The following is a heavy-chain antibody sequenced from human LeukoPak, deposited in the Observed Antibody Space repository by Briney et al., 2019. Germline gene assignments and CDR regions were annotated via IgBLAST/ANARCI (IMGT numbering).Heavy chain of an antibody. V-gene: IGHV3-30*02. CDR1: GFTFSSYG. D-gene: IGHD3-10*01. Sequence: PGGSLRLSCAASGFTFSSYGMHWVRQAPGKGLEWVAFIRYDGSNKYYADSVKGRFTISRDNSKNTLYLQMNSLRAEDTAVYYCAKDRGRLLWFGELSGYWGQGTLVTVSS. CDR3: AKDRGRLLWFGELSGY. J-gene: IGHJ4*02. CDR2: IRYDGSNK.